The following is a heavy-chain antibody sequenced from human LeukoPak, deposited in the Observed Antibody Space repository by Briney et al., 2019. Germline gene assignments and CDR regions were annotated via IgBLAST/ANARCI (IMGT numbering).Heavy chain of an antibody. CDR1: GFTFSSYG. CDR2: ISTSSSYI. D-gene: IGHD4-17*01. Sequence: PGGSLRLSCAASGFTFSSYGMSWVRQAPGKGLEWVSSISTSSSYIYYADSVKGRFTISRDNAKNSLYLQMNSLRAEDTAVYYCAREPSNYGDHYFDYWGQGTLVIVSS. CDR3: AREPSNYGDHYFDY. V-gene: IGHV3-21*01. J-gene: IGHJ4*02.